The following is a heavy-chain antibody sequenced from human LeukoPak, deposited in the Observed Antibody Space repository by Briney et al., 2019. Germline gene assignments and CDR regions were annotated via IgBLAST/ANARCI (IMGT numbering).Heavy chain of an antibody. Sequence: GESLKIPCNVSGYSLTSYWIGWARQMPGQGLEWIGIINPADFDTQYTPPFHGRVTISVDKSITTAYLQWNRLEASDTAIYYCTTTGYSSHWEYYWGQGTLVTVSS. D-gene: IGHD6-19*01. CDR3: TTTGYSSHWEYY. V-gene: IGHV5-51*01. CDR2: INPADFDT. J-gene: IGHJ4*02. CDR1: GYSLTSYW.